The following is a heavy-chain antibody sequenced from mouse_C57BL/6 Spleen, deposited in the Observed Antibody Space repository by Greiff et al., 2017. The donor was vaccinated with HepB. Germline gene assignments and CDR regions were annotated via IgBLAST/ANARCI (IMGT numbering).Heavy chain of an antibody. CDR1: GYTFTDYY. CDR2: IYPGSGNT. Sequence: VQLQQSGAELVRPGASVKLSCKASGYTFTDYYINWVKRRPGQGLEWIARIYPGSGNTYYNEKFKGKATLTAEKSSSTAYMQLSSLTSEDSAVYFCARGTSPAEGYFDYWGQGTTLTVSS. J-gene: IGHJ2*01. CDR3: ARGTSPAEGYFDY. V-gene: IGHV1-76*01.